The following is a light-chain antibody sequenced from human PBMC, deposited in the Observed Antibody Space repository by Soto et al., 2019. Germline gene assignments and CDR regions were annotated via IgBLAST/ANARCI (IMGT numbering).Light chain of an antibody. J-gene: IGKJ3*01. CDR2: GAS. Sequence: EIVLTQSPGTLFLSPGERATLACRASQSVSSSYLAWYQQKPGQAPRLLIYGASSRATGIPDRFSGSGSGTDFTLTISRLEPEDFAVYYCQQYGSALFTFGPGTKVYIK. CDR1: QSVSSSY. V-gene: IGKV3-20*01. CDR3: QQYGSALFT.